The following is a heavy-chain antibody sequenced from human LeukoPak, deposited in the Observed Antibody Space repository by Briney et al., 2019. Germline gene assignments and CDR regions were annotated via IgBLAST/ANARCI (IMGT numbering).Heavy chain of an antibody. Sequence: GGSLRLSCAASGFTFSSYAMSWVRQAPGKGLEWVSIITSSGETTYYADSVKGRFTISRDNSKNTLYLQMNSLRAEDTAVYYCARDGSGYYVFDCWGQGTLVTVSS. D-gene: IGHD3-22*01. CDR1: GFTFSSYA. CDR2: ITSSGETT. J-gene: IGHJ4*02. CDR3: ARDGSGYYVFDC. V-gene: IGHV3-23*01.